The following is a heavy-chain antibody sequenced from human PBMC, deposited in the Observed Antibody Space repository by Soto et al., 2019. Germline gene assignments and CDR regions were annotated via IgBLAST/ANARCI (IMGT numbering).Heavy chain of an antibody. Sequence: QVQLVQSGAEVKKPGASVKVSCKASGYTFTSYGISWVRQAPGQGLEWMGWISAYNGNTNYAQKLQGRVTMTTDTSTSKSYMELRSLRSDDTAVYYCARGHPGYSSGWELPNWYFDLWGRGTLVTVSS. D-gene: IGHD6-19*01. V-gene: IGHV1-18*01. CDR2: ISAYNGNT. CDR3: ARGHPGYSSGWELPNWYFDL. J-gene: IGHJ2*01. CDR1: GYTFTSYG.